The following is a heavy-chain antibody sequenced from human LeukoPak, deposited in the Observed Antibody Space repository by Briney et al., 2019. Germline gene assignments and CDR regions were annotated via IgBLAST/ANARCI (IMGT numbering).Heavy chain of an antibody. CDR3: ARLTYDSSGYHHYFDY. CDR1: GYTFTDYY. V-gene: IGHV1-2*02. J-gene: IGHJ4*02. D-gene: IGHD3-22*01. CDR2: INPNSGGT. Sequence: GASVKVSCKASGYTFTDYYMHWVRQAPGQGLEWMGWINPNSGGTNYAQKFQGRVTMTRDTSISTAYMELSRLRSDDTAVYYCARLTYDSSGYHHYFDYWGQGTLVTVSS.